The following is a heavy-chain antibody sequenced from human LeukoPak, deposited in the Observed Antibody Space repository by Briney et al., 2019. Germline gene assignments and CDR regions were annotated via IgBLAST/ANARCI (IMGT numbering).Heavy chain of an antibody. CDR2: FDPEDGET. D-gene: IGHD5-12*01. Sequence: GESLKISCKVSGYTLTELSMHWVRQAPGKGPEWMGGFDPEDGETIYAQKFQGRVTMTEDTSTDTAYMELSSLRSEDTAVYYCATGDSGYDGLRYWGQGTLVTVSS. CDR3: ATGDSGYDGLRY. J-gene: IGHJ4*02. V-gene: IGHV1-24*01. CDR1: GYTLTELS.